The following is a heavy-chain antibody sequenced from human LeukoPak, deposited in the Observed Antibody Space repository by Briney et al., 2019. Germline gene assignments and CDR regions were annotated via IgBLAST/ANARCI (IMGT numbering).Heavy chain of an antibody. CDR3: ARSKMAPQPYYYYYGMDV. J-gene: IGHJ6*02. D-gene: IGHD5-24*01. V-gene: IGHV1-2*04. Sequence: ASVKVSCKASGYTFTGYYMHWVRQAPGQGLEGMGWINPNSGGTNYAQKFQGWITMTRDTSISTAYMELSRLRSDDTAVYYCARSKMAPQPYYYYYGMDVWGQGTTVTVSS. CDR2: INPNSGGT. CDR1: GYTFTGYY.